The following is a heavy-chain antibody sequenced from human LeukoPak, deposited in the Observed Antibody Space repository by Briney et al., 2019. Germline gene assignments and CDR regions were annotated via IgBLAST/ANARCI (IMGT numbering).Heavy chain of an antibody. CDR3: ARRGGSSWSSFDY. D-gene: IGHD6-13*01. CDR1: GFTFSSYS. V-gene: IGHV3-23*01. CDR2: ISGFGGST. Sequence: GGSLRLSCAASGFTFSSYSMNWVCQAPGKGLEWLTGISGFGGSTYYAASAKGRFTISRDNSGNTLFLQLNNLRVEDTAVYYCARRGGSSWSSFDYWGQGSLVTVSS. J-gene: IGHJ4*02.